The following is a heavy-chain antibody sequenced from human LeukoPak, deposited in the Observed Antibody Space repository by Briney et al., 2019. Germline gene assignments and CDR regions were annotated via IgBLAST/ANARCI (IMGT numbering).Heavy chain of an antibody. CDR3: ARGRDTYMDV. CDR1: GYSISSGYY. CDR2: IYHSGST. V-gene: IGHV4-38-2*02. Sequence: SETLSLTCTVSGYSISSGYYWGWIRQPPGKGLEWIGSIYHSGSTYYSPSLKSRVTMSVDRSKNQVSLRLSSVTVADTAVYYCARGRDTYMDVWGRGTTVTVSS. J-gene: IGHJ6*03.